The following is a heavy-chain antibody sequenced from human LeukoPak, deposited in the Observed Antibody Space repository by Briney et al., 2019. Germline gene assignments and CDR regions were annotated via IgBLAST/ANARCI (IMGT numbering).Heavy chain of an antibody. CDR3: AKSRRAYCSGGSCFGLRDY. Sequence: SGGSLRLSCAASGFPFSTYWMHWVRQAPGKGLVWVSRINSDESSTTYADCVKGRFNISRDNAKNTLYLQMNSLRAEDTAVYYCAKSRRAYCSGGSCFGLRDYWGQGTLVTVSS. CDR1: GFPFSTYW. CDR2: INSDESST. J-gene: IGHJ4*02. V-gene: IGHV3-74*01. D-gene: IGHD2-15*01.